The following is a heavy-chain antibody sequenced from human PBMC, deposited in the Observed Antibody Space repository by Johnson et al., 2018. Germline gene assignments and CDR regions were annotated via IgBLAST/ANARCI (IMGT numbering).Heavy chain of an antibody. Sequence: QVQLVESGGGVVQPGRSLRLSCAASGFTFSSYAMNWVRQAPGKGLEWVAVISCGGSNKDYADSVKGRYTISRDNSKNTLYLQMNILKAEDTAVYYCARSDAFDVWGQGTMVTVSS. CDR1: GFTFSSYA. V-gene: IGHV3-30-3*01. J-gene: IGHJ3*01. CDR2: ISCGGSNK. CDR3: ARSDAFDV.